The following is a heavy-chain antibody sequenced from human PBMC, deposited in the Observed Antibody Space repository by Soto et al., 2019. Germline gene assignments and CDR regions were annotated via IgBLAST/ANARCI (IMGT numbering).Heavy chain of an antibody. Sequence: GGSLRLSCAASGFTFSSYWMSWVRQAPGKGLEWVANIKQDGSEKYYVDSVKGRFTISRDNAKNSLYLQMNSLRAEDTAVYYCARFRAAAKFLEWRTTYYYYYMDVWGKGTTVTVSS. D-gene: IGHD3-3*01. J-gene: IGHJ6*03. CDR2: IKQDGSEK. CDR1: GFTFSSYW. CDR3: ARFRAAAKFLEWRTTYYYYYMDV. V-gene: IGHV3-7*01.